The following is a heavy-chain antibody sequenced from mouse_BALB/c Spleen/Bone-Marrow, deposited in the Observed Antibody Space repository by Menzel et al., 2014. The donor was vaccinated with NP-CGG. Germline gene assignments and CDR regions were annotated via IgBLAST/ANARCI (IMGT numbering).Heavy chain of an antibody. CDR3: ARTYYDYDWFAY. CDR2: IDPXDSYT. V-gene: IGHV1-69*02. J-gene: IGHJ3*01. D-gene: IGHD2-4*01. Sequence: QVQLQQSGVEFVKPGASVKLSCKASGYTFTSYWMHWVKQRPGQGLEWIGEIDPXDSYTKYNQNFKGKATLTVDKSSSTVYMQRSSLTSEDSAVYYCARTYYDYDWFAYWGQGTLVTVSA. CDR1: GYTFTSYW.